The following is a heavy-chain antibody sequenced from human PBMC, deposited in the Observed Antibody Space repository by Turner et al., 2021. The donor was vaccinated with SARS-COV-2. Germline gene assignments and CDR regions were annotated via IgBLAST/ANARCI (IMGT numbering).Heavy chain of an antibody. CDR2: IYYSGST. CDR3: ARLVRRAEYYFDY. Sequence: QLQLLESGPGLDKPSETLSLTGTVSGVPISSSSYYWGWIRKPPGKGLEWIGSIYYSGSTYYSPCLKSRVTISVDTSKNQFSLKLSSVTAADTAVYYCARLVRRAEYYFDYWGQGTLVTVSS. J-gene: IGHJ4*02. CDR1: GVPISSSSYY. D-gene: IGHD3-10*01. V-gene: IGHV4-39*01.